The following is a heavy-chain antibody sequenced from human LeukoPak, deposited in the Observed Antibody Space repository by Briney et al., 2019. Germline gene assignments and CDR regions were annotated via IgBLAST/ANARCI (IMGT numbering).Heavy chain of an antibody. V-gene: IGHV3-30-3*01. D-gene: IGHD3-10*01. Sequence: GGSLRLSCAASGFTFRNYVIHWVRQAPGKGLEWVAVTSSDLNVKLYADSVKGRFTISRGNSRSTLYLQMNSLRPEDTAIYYCAREGYYGSGSPPSLYFDYWGQGTLVTVSS. CDR1: GFTFRNYV. CDR3: AREGYYGSGSPPSLYFDY. CDR2: TSSDLNVK. J-gene: IGHJ4*02.